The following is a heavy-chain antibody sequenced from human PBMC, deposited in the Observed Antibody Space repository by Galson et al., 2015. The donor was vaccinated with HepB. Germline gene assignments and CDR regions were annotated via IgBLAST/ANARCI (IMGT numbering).Heavy chain of an antibody. CDR1: GYTFTDYY. V-gene: IGHV1-69-2*01. CDR2: VDPEDGET. D-gene: IGHD3-3*02. Sequence: VKVSCKVSGYTFTDYYMHWVQQAPGKGLEWMGLVDPEDGETIYAEKFQGRVTITADTSTDTAYMELSSLRSEDTAVYYCARVVTFLEWLLHPFNWFDPWGQGTLVTVSS. CDR3: ARVVTFLEWLLHPFNWFDP. J-gene: IGHJ5*02.